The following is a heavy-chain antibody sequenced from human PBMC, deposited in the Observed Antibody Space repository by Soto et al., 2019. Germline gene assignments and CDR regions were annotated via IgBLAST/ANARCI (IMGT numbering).Heavy chain of an antibody. V-gene: IGHV3-48*02. D-gene: IGHD6-6*01. CDR1: GFTFSDYW. J-gene: IGHJ4*02. CDR3: ARDGYSSSPGGLED. Sequence: PGGSLRLSCAASGFTFSDYWMSWVRQTPGKGLEWVSYISSSSSTIYYADSVKGRFTISRDNAKNSLYLQMNSLRDEDTAVYYCARDGYSSSPGGLEDWGQGTLVTVSS. CDR2: ISSSSSTI.